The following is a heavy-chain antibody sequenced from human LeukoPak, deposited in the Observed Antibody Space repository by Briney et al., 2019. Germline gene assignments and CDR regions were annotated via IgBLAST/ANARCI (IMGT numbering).Heavy chain of an antibody. D-gene: IGHD2-2*01. CDR2: IKQDGSEK. J-gene: IGHJ4*02. Sequence: GGSLRLSCATSGFTFSSYWMSWVRQAPGKGLEWMANIKQDGSEKNYLDSVKGRFTISRDNAKNSLYLQMNSLRAEDTAVYYCARQRYHDSWGQGTLVTVSS. V-gene: IGHV3-7*01. CDR3: ARQRYHDS. CDR1: GFTFSSYW.